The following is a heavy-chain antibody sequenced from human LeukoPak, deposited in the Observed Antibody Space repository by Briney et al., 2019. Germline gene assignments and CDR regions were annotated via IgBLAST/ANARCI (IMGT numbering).Heavy chain of an antibody. CDR2: INWNGGST. D-gene: IGHD2-21*02. CDR3: ARVVGMTYYFDY. J-gene: IGHJ4*02. V-gene: IGHV3-20*04. CDR1: GFTFDDYG. Sequence: PGGSLRLSCAASGFTFDDYGMSWVRQAPGKGLEWVSGINWNGGSTGYADSVKGRFTISRDNAKNSLYLQMNGLRAEDTALYYCARVVGMTYYFDYWGQGTLVTVSS.